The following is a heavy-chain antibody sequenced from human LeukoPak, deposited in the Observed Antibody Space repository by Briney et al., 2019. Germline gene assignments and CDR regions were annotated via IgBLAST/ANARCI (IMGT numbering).Heavy chain of an antibody. Sequence: SVKVSCKASGGTFSSYAISWVRQAPGQGLEWMGGIIPIFGTANYAQKFQGRVTITTDESTSTAYMEMSSLRSEDTAVYYCARALLGATTRGFFDYWGQGTLVTVSS. CDR3: ARALLGATTRGFFDY. J-gene: IGHJ4*02. V-gene: IGHV1-69*05. CDR1: GGTFSSYA. CDR2: IIPIFGTA. D-gene: IGHD1-26*01.